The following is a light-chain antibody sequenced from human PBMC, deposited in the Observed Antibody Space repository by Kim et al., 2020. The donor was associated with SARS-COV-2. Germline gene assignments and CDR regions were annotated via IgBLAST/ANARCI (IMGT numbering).Light chain of an antibody. CDR1: TGAVTSGHY. J-gene: IGLJ2*01. V-gene: IGLV7-46*01. CDR3: LLQFGGGVRI. CDR2: DIS. Sequence: QAVVTQEPSLTVSPGGTVTLTCGSSTGAVTSGHYPYWFQQKPGQAPTTLIYDISNKKSWTPARFSGSLLGGKAALTLSGALPEDETDYYCLLQFGGGVRIFGGGTKVTVL.